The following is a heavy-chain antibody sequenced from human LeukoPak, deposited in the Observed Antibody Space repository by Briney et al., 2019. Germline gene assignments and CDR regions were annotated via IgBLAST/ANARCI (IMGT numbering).Heavy chain of an antibody. D-gene: IGHD3-22*01. CDR1: GFTFSSYSMN. J-gene: IGHJ4*02. Sequence: PGGSLRLSCAASGFTFSSYSMNWVRQAPGKGLEWIGSIYYSGSTYYNPSLKSRVTISVDTSKNQFSLKLSSVTAADTAVYYCARRLDQYYYDSSGLSAFDYWGQGTLVTVSS. V-gene: IGHV4-39*01. CDR3: ARRLDQYYYDSSGLSAFDY. CDR2: IYYSGST.